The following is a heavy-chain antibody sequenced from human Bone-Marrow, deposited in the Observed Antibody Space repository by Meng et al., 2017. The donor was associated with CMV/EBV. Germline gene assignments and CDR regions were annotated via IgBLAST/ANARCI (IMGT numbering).Heavy chain of an antibody. D-gene: IGHD6-13*01. Sequence: GESLKISGAASGFTFSSYAMSWVRQAPGKGLEWVSAISGSGGSTYYADSVKGRFTISRDNSKNTLYLQMNSLRAEDTAVYYCAKLIDSSSNDYWGQGTLVTVSS. CDR1: GFTFSSYA. CDR2: ISGSGGST. V-gene: IGHV3-23*01. J-gene: IGHJ4*02. CDR3: AKLIDSSSNDY.